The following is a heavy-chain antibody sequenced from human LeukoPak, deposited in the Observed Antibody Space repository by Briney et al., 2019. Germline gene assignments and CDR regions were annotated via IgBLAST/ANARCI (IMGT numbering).Heavy chain of an antibody. CDR1: GGSFSGYY. CDR3: ARVMVTVTTLYYFDY. Sequence: SETLSLTCAVYGGSFSGYYWSWIRQPPGKGLEWIGEINHSGSTNYNPSLKSRVTISVDTSKNQFSLKLSSVTAADTAMYYCARVMVTVTTLYYFDYWGQGTLVTVSS. D-gene: IGHD4-17*01. V-gene: IGHV4-34*01. J-gene: IGHJ4*02. CDR2: INHSGST.